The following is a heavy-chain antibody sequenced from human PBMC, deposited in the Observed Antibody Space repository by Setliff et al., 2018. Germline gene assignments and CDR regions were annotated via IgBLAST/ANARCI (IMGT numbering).Heavy chain of an antibody. V-gene: IGHV4-34*01. CDR1: GGSFSGYY. CDR3: ARAIAAAGTTYWFDP. D-gene: IGHD6-13*01. Sequence: SETLSLTCAVYGGSFSGYYWSWLRQPPGKGLEWIGEINHSGSTNYNPSLKSRVTISVDTSKNQFSLKLSSVTAADTAVYYCARAIAAAGTTYWFDPWGQGTLVTV. J-gene: IGHJ5*02. CDR2: INHSGST.